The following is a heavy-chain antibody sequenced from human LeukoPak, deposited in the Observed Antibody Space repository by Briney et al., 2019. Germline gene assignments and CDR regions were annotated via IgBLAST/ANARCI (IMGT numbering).Heavy chain of an antibody. D-gene: IGHD3-16*02. V-gene: IGHV1-69*04. Sequence: ASVKVSCKASGGTFSSYAISWVRQAPGQGLEWMGRIIPILGIANYAQKFQGRVTITADKSTSTAYMELSSLRSEDTAVYYCARRTGRSYYFDYWGQEPWSPSPQ. CDR3: ARRTGRSYYFDY. CDR2: IIPILGIA. J-gene: IGHJ4*01. CDR1: GGTFSSYA.